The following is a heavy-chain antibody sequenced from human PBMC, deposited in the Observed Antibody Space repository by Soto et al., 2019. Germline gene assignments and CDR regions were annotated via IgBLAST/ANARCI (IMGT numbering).Heavy chain of an antibody. Sequence: PGESLKISCKASGYTFTSYWIGWVRQMPGKGLEWMGFIYPGDSDTRYSPSFHGQVTISVDKSISTAYLQWSSLKASDSAVYYCARRGYCSGVSCYGMDVWGQGTTVTVSS. D-gene: IGHD2-15*01. CDR3: ARRGYCSGVSCYGMDV. CDR1: GYTFTSYW. J-gene: IGHJ6*02. CDR2: IYPGDSDT. V-gene: IGHV5-51*01.